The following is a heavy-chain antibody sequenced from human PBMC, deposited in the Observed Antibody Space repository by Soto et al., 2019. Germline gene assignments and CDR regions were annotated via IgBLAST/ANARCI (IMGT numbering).Heavy chain of an antibody. Sequence: PGGSLRLSCTASGFTFGDYAMSWVRQAPGKGLEWVGFIRSKAYGGTTEYAASVKGRFTISRDDSKSIAYLQMNSLKTEDTAVYYCSGYYFYYYGMDVWGQGTTVTVSS. CDR2: IRSKAYGGTT. J-gene: IGHJ6*02. CDR1: GFTFGDYA. V-gene: IGHV3-49*04. CDR3: SGYYFYYYGMDV.